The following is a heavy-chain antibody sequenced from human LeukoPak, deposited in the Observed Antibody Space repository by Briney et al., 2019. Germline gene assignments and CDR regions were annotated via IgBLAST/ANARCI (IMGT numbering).Heavy chain of an antibody. D-gene: IGHD5-18*01. CDR2: IYTSGST. Sequence: SETLSLTCTVSGGSISSYYWSWIRQPAGKGLEWIGRIYTSGSTNYNPSLKSRVTMSVDTSKNQFSLKLSSVTAADTAVYYCARQPRGYSYGYFFDYWGQGTLVTVSS. CDR3: ARQPRGYSYGYFFDY. J-gene: IGHJ4*02. V-gene: IGHV4-4*07. CDR1: GGSISSYY.